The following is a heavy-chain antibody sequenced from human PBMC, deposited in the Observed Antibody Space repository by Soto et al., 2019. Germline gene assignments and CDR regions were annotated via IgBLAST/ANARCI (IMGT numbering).Heavy chain of an antibody. J-gene: IGHJ4*02. Sequence: SETLSLTCTVSGGSISSSSYYWGWIRQPPGKGLEWIGRIYYSGSTYYNPSHKSRVTISVDTSKNQFSLKLSSVTAADTAVYYCASVYCSGGSCYSDYWGQGTLVTVSS. V-gene: IGHV4-39*01. CDR2: IYYSGST. D-gene: IGHD2-15*01. CDR3: ASVYCSGGSCYSDY. CDR1: GGSISSSSYY.